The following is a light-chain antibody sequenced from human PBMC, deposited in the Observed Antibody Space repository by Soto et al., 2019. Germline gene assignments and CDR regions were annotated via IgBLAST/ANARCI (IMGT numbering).Light chain of an antibody. CDR3: QKYGSSPPTSYT. CDR1: QSVSSSY. CDR2: GAS. Sequence: EIVLTQSPGTLSLSPGERATLSCRASQSVSSSYLAWYQQKPGQAPRLLIYGASSRATGIPDRFSGSGSGTDFTLTISRLEPEDFAVYYCQKYGSSPPTSYTSGKGTKLEIK. J-gene: IGKJ2*01. V-gene: IGKV3-20*01.